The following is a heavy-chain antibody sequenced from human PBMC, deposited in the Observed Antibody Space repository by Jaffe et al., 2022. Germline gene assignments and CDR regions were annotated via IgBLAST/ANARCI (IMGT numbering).Heavy chain of an antibody. Sequence: QVQLQESGPGLVKPSETLSLTCTVSGGSISSYYWSWIRQPPGKGLEWIGYIYYSGSTNYNPSLKSRVTISVDTSKNQFSLKLSSVTAADTAVYYCARDGVLGYCSGGSCERAFDIWGQGTMVTVSS. CDR2: IYYSGST. V-gene: IGHV4-59*01. D-gene: IGHD2-15*01. CDR1: GGSISSYY. J-gene: IGHJ3*02. CDR3: ARDGVLGYCSGGSCERAFDI.